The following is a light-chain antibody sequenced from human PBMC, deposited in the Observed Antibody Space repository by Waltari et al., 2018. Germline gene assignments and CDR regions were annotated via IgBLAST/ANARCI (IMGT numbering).Light chain of an antibody. V-gene: IGLV1-51*01. CDR2: DNN. J-gene: IGLJ2*01. CDR1: ISNIGNYY. Sequence: QSVLTQPPSVSAAPGQKVPISCSGSISNIGNYYVSWYHQLPGAAPRLLIYDNNERASGIPDLFSASQSGTSATFGITGLQIEDEADYYCATWDNSLREVVFGGGTKLTVL. CDR3: ATWDNSLREVV.